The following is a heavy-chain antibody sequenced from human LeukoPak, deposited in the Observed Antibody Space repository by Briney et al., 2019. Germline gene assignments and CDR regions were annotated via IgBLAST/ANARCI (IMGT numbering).Heavy chain of an antibody. J-gene: IGHJ4*02. CDR1: GFTFSDRY. Sequence: SGGSLRLSCTASGFTFSDRYIDWVRQAPGKGLEWVGRSRNKANSYTTEYAASVKGRFTISRDESKNLLYPQMNSLTPEDTAVYYCTRCSTGTRLYYFDYWGQGTLVTVSS. CDR2: SRNKANSYTT. CDR3: TRCSTGTRLYYFDY. V-gene: IGHV3-72*01. D-gene: IGHD1/OR15-1a*01.